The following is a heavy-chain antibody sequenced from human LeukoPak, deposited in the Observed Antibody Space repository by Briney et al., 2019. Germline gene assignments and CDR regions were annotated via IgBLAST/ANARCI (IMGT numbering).Heavy chain of an antibody. CDR1: GFTFSRYA. CDR2: ISYDGNQN. Sequence: GGSLRLSCAASGFTFSRYAMHWVRQAPGKGLEWMAVISYDGNQNYYADSVKGRFTISRDSSKSTLYLQMNSLRVDDTAVYYCARDESLGYWGQGTLVTVSS. V-gene: IGHV3-30*01. J-gene: IGHJ4*02. CDR3: ARDESLGY.